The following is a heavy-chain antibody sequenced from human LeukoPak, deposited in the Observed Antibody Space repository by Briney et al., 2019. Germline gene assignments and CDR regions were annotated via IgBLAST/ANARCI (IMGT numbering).Heavy chain of an antibody. D-gene: IGHD2-2*01. Sequence: GGSLRLSCAASGFTFSSYWMSWVRQAPGKGLEWVANIKQDGSEKYYVDSVKGRFTISRDNAKNSLYLQMNSLRAEDTAVYYCARGGVVPAAMGGDTDYWGQGTLVTVSS. J-gene: IGHJ4*02. V-gene: IGHV3-7*03. CDR3: ARGGVVPAAMGGDTDY. CDR2: IKQDGSEK. CDR1: GFTFSSYW.